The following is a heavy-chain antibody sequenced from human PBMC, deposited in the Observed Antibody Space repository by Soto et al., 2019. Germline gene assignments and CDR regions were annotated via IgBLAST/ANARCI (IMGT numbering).Heavy chain of an antibody. CDR1: GFSLNTYW. CDR3: PRQGPPYSS. CDR2: IFPGDSDT. D-gene: IGHD6-19*01. Sequence: PGESLNISCKASGFSLNTYWIAWVRQMPGKGLEWMGAIFPGDSDTKYSPSFQGQVTISADRSTSAAYVQWDSLRASDSAMYYCPRQGPPYSSWGRGTLVTVSS. V-gene: IGHV5-51*01. J-gene: IGHJ4*02.